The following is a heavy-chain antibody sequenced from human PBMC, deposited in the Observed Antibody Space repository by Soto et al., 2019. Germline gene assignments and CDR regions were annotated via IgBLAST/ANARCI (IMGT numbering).Heavy chain of an antibody. CDR2: IYYSGST. D-gene: IGHD3-3*01. CDR3: ASSFWSGYYYYGMDV. Sequence: SETLSLTCTVSGGSISSGDYYWSWIRQPPGKGLEWIGYIYYSGSTYYNPSLKSRVTISVDTSKNQFSLKLSSVTAADTAVYYCASSFWSGYYYYGMDVWGQGTTVTVSS. V-gene: IGHV4-30-4*01. CDR1: GGSISSGDYY. J-gene: IGHJ6*02.